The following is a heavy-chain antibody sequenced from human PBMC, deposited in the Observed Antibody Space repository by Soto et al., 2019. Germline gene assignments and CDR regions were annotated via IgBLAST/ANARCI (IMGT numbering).Heavy chain of an antibody. CDR3: ARDVQWRAGGAFDI. Sequence: PGGSLRLSCAASGFTFSSYSMNWVRKAPGKGLEWVSYISSSSSTIYYADSVKGRFTISRDNAKNSLYLQMNSLRAEDTAVYYCARDVQWRAGGAFDIWGQGTMVTVSS. CDR2: ISSSSSTI. V-gene: IGHV3-48*01. CDR1: GFTFSSYS. D-gene: IGHD6-19*01. J-gene: IGHJ3*02.